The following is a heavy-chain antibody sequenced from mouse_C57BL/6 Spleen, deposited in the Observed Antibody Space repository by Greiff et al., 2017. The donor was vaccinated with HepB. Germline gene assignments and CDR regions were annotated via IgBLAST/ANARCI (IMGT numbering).Heavy chain of an antibody. CDR3: ARDLEDSSGYQYYFDY. J-gene: IGHJ2*01. CDR2: ISDGGSYT. V-gene: IGHV5-4*01. CDR1: GFTFSSYA. D-gene: IGHD3-2*02. Sequence: DVKLVESGGGLVKPGGSLKLSCAASGFTFSSYAMSWVRQTPEKRLEWVATISDGGSYTYYPDNVKGRFTISRDNAKNNLYLQMSHLKSEDTAMYYCARDLEDSSGYQYYFDYWGQGTTLTVSS.